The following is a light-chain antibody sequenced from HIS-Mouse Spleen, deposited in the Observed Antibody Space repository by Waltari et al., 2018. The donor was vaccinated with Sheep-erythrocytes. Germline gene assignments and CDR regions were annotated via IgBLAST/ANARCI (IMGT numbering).Light chain of an antibody. CDR2: EDS. V-gene: IGLV3-10*01. J-gene: IGLJ2*01. Sequence: SYELTQPPSVSVSPGQTARITCSGDALPKKYAYWYQQKSGQAPVLVIYEDSKRPSGIPARVSGSSSGTVATLTISGAQVEDEADYYCYSTDSSGNHRVFGGGTKLTVL. CDR1: ALPKKY. CDR3: YSTDSSGNHRV.